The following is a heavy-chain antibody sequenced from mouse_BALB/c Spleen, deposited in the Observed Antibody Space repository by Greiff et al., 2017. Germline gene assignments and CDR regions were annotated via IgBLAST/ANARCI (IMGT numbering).Heavy chain of an antibody. Sequence: QVQLQQPGAELVKPGASVKLSCKASGYTFTSYWMHWVKQRPGQGLEWIGEINPSNGRTNYNEKFKSKATLTVDKSSSTAYMQLSSLTSEDSAVYYCARGSDLDYWGQGTTLTGSS. J-gene: IGHJ2*01. CDR2: INPSNGRT. CDR1: GYTFTSYW. CDR3: ARGSDLDY. V-gene: IGHV1S81*02.